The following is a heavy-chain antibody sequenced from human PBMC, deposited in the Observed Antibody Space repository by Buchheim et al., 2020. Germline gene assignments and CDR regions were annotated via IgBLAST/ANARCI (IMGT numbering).Heavy chain of an antibody. CDR3: ARDGNDFWSGYSINYYYYGMDV. J-gene: IGHJ6*02. Sequence: EVQLVESGGGLVQPGGSLRLSCAASGFTFSSYEMNWVRQAPGKGLEWVSYISSSGSTIYYADSVKGRFTISRDNAKNSLYLQMNSLRAEDTAVHYCARDGNDFWSGYSINYYYYGMDVWGQGTT. CDR2: ISSSGSTI. CDR1: GFTFSSYE. D-gene: IGHD3-3*01. V-gene: IGHV3-48*03.